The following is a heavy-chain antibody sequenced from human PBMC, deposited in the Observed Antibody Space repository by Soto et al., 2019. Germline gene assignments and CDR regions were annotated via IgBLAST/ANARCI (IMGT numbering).Heavy chain of an antibody. CDR3: ATLPTPLTYGGNLPPGYHTGLDV. J-gene: IGHJ6*02. CDR2: IISSTSAT. V-gene: IGHV3-48*02. CDR1: GFTFGSYN. Sequence: EVQLVESGGGLVQPGGSLTLSCAASGFTFGSYNMNWVRQAPGKGLEWVSGIISSTSATYYADSMKGRFTISRDNAKSSLYLQMNSLRDEDTALYYCATLPTPLTYGGNLPPGYHTGLDVWGQGTTVTVSS. D-gene: IGHD4-17*01.